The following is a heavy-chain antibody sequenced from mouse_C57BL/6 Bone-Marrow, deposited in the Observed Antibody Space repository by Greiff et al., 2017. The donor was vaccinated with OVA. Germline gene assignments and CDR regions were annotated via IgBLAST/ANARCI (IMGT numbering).Heavy chain of an antibody. CDR3: ARKTGTGYFEV. J-gene: IGHJ1*03. Sequence: QVQLKQSGPGLVQPSQSLSITCTVSGFSLTSYGVHWVRQSPGKGLEWLGVIWSSGSTDYNAAFISRLSISKDNSKSQVFFKMNSLQADDTAIYYCARKTGTGYFEVWGTGTTVTVAS. D-gene: IGHD4-1*01. CDR2: IWSSGST. CDR1: GFSLTSYG. V-gene: IGHV2-2*01.